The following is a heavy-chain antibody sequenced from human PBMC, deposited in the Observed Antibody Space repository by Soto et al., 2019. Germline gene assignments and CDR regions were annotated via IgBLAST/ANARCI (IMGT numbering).Heavy chain of an antibody. D-gene: IGHD3-3*01. CDR3: ARDLYYDFWSGYYSDYYGMDV. V-gene: IGHV1-8*01. CDR2: MNPNSGNT. Sequence: ASVKVSCKASGYTFTSYDINWVRQATGQGLEWMGWMNPNSGNTGYAQKFQGRVTMTRNTSISTAYMELSSLRSEDTAVYYCARDLYYDFWSGYYSDYYGMDVWGQGTTVTVSS. CDR1: GYTFTSYD. J-gene: IGHJ6*02.